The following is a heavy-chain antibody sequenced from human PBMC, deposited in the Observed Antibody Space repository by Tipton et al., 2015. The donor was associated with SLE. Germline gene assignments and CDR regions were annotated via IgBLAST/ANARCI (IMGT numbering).Heavy chain of an antibody. Sequence: TLSLTCTVSGGSISSYHWSWIRQPPGKGLEWIGRIYTSGSTNYNPSLKSRVTISVDTSKNQFSLKLSSVTAADTAVYYCARGVVVPAADAFDIWGQGTMVTVSS. J-gene: IGHJ3*02. CDR1: GGSISSYH. CDR3: ARGVVVPAADAFDI. CDR2: IYTSGST. V-gene: IGHV4-4*08. D-gene: IGHD2-2*01.